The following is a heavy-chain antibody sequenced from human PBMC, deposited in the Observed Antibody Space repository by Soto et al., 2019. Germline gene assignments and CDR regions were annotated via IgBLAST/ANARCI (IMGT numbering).Heavy chain of an antibody. CDR3: ATSRGDSGWSSDFDY. CDR1: GGSISSYY. CDR2: IYYSGST. Sequence: SETLSLTCTVSGGSISSYYWSWIRQPPGKGLEWIGYIYYSGSTNYNPSLKSRVTISVDTSKNQFSLKLSSVTAADTAVYYCATSRGDSGWSSDFDYWGQGTLVTVSS. J-gene: IGHJ4*02. V-gene: IGHV4-59*01. D-gene: IGHD6-19*01.